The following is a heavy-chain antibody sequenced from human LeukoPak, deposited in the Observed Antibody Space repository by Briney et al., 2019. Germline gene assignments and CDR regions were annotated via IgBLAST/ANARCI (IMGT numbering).Heavy chain of an antibody. CDR3: AKGGMYYNFWSGLIT. Sequence: PGRSLRLSCAASGFTFSSYGMHWVRQAPGKGLEWVAVISYDGSNKYYADSVKGRFTISRDNSKNTLYLQMNSLRTEDTALYYCAKGGMYYNFWSGLITWGQGTLVTVSS. CDR1: GFTFSSYG. V-gene: IGHV3-30*18. D-gene: IGHD3-3*01. CDR2: ISYDGSNK. J-gene: IGHJ5*02.